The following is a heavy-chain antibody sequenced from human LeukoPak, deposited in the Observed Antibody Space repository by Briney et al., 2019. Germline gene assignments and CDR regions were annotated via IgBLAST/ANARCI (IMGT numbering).Heavy chain of an antibody. CDR2: ISSSSSYI. D-gene: IGHD2-2*01. CDR1: GFTFSSYS. J-gene: IGHJ6*02. CDR3: ARGYCSSTSCAGTNGDYYYGMDV. V-gene: IGHV3-21*01. Sequence: GGSLRLSCAASGFTFSSYSMNWVRQAPGKGLEWVSSISSSSSYIYYADSVKGRFTISRDNAKISLYLQMNSLRAEDTAVYYCARGYCSSTSCAGTNGDYYYGMDVWGQGTTVTVSS.